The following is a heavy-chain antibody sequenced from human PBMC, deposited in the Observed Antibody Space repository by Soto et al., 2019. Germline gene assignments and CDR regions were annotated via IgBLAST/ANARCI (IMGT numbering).Heavy chain of an antibody. CDR2: IIPIFGTA. D-gene: IGHD2-15*01. V-gene: IGHV1-69*06. CDR3: ARAGHYGYCSGGSCHNWFGP. CDR1: GGTFSSYA. Sequence: SVKVSCKASGGTFSSYAISWVRQAPGQGLEWMGGIIPIFGTANYAQKFQGRVTITADKSTSTAYMELSSLRSEGTAVYYCARAGHYGYCSGGSCHNWFGPWDQRSLVGVSS. J-gene: IGHJ5*02.